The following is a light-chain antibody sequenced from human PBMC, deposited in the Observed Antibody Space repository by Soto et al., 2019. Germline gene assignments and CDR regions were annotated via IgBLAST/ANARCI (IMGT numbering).Light chain of an antibody. Sequence: DIQMTQSPSTLSASFGASVTNTFRASQSLNNYLAWYQQKPGKAPKLLIYDASNLGTGVPSRFSGSGSGTDFTFTISSLQPEDIATYYCQQYDNLPLTFGGGTKVDI. V-gene: IGKV1-33*01. CDR1: QSLNNY. CDR3: QQYDNLPLT. CDR2: DAS. J-gene: IGKJ4*01.